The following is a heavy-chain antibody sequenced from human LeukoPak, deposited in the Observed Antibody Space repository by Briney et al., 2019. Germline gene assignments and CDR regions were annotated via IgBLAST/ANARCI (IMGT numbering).Heavy chain of an antibody. D-gene: IGHD2-2*03. CDR2: ISSSSSYI. CDR1: GFTFSSYS. V-gene: IGHV3-21*01. Sequence: GGSLRLSCAASGFTFSSYSMNWVRQAPGKGLEWVSSISSSSSYIYYADSVKGRFTISRDNAKNSLYLQMNSLRAEDTAVYYCARVKWIWRSFDYWGQGTLVTVSS. J-gene: IGHJ4*02. CDR3: ARVKWIWRSFDY.